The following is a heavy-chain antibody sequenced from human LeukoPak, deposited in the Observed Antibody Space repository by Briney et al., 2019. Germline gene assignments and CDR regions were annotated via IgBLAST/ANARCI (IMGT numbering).Heavy chain of an antibody. CDR2: IIPIFGTA. V-gene: IGHV1-69*13. Sequence: ASVKVSCKASGGTLSSYAISWVRQAPGQGLEWMGGIIPIFGTANYAQKFQGRVTITADESTSTAYMELSSLRSEDTAVYYCAREVDGGSHFDYWGQGTLVTVSS. CDR1: GGTLSSYA. J-gene: IGHJ4*02. CDR3: AREVDGGSHFDY. D-gene: IGHD4-23*01.